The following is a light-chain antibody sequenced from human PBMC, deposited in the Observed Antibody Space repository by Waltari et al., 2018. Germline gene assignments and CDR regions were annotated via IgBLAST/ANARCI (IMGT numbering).Light chain of an antibody. CDR2: KAS. J-gene: IGKJ4*01. V-gene: IGKV1-5*03. Sequence: DIQMTQSPSTLSASVGDRVAITCRASQDISNWLAWYQQKPGKAPKLLIYKASSLEGGVPSRFSGSGSGTEFTLTISSLQAEDVAIYYCQQYSRTPLTFGGGTKVEIK. CDR3: QQYSRTPLT. CDR1: QDISNW.